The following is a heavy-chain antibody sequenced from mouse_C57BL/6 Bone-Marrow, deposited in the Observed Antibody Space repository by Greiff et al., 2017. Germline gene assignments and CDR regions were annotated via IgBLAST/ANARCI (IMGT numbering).Heavy chain of an antibody. D-gene: IGHD2-4*01. V-gene: IGHV1-69*01. CDR2: IDPSDSYT. CDR1: GYTFTSYW. CDR3: AREGYDSWFAY. Sequence: VQLQQSGAELVKPGASVKLSCKASGYTFTSYWMHWVKQRPGQGLEWIGEIDPSDSYTNYNQKFKGKSTLTVDKSSSTAYMQLSSLTSEDSAVYYCAREGYDSWFAYWGQGTLVTVSA. J-gene: IGHJ3*01.